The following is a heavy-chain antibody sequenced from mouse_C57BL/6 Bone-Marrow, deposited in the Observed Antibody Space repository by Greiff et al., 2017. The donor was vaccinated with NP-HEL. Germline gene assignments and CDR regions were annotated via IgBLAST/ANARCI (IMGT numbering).Heavy chain of an antibody. V-gene: IGHV1-80*01. CDR1: GYAFSSYW. J-gene: IGHJ2*01. CDR2: IYPGDGDT. Sequence: VKLVESGAELVKPGASVKISCKASGYAFSSYWMNWVKQRPGKGLEWIGQIYPGDGDTNYNGKFKGKATLTADKSSSTAYMQLSSLTSEDSAVYFGASPYYDYDNFDYWGQGTTLTVSS. D-gene: IGHD2-4*01. CDR3: ASPYYDYDNFDY.